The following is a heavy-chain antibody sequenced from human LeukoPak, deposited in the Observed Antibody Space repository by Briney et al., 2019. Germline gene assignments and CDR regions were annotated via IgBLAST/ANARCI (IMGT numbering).Heavy chain of an antibody. CDR2: IRGGDGSS. V-gene: IGHV3-23*01. J-gene: IGHJ6*02. Sequence: GGSLRLSCAASGFTFSSYAMSWVRQAPGKGLEWVSAIRGGDGSSYYTDSEKGRFTISRDNSKNTLYLQMNSLRAEDTAVYYCAKADGDFDWLLLSTYYYYYGMDVWGQGTTVTVSS. CDR3: AKADGDFDWLLLSTYYYYYGMDV. CDR1: GFTFSSYA. D-gene: IGHD3-9*01.